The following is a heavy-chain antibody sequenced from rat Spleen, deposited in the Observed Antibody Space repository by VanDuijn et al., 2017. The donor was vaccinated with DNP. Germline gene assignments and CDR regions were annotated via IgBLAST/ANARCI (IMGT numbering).Heavy chain of an antibody. CDR1: GFSLTNFG. D-gene: IGHD1-3*01. Sequence: QVQLKESGPGLVQPSQTLSLSCTVSGFSLTNFGISWVRQPPGKGLEWIGAVWSGGSIDYNATLNSRLSISRDITKSQVFLKINSLRPEDTAVYSCARIPPGYFSYRDWYFDLWGPGIMVTVSS. V-gene: IGHV2-16*01. CDR3: ARIPPGYFSYRDWYFDL. J-gene: IGHJ1*01. CDR2: VWSGGSI.